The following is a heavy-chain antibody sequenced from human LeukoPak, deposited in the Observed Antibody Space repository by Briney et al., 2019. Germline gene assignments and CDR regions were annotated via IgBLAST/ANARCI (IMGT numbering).Heavy chain of an antibody. Sequence: ASVKVSCKASGYTFTSYGISWVRQAPGQGLEWMGWISAYNGNTNYAQKLQGRVTMTTDTSTSTAYMELRSLRSDDTAVYYCARDRAGIAAAGSFDYWGQETLVTVSS. J-gene: IGHJ4*02. V-gene: IGHV1-18*01. CDR1: GYTFTSYG. D-gene: IGHD6-13*01. CDR2: ISAYNGNT. CDR3: ARDRAGIAAAGSFDY.